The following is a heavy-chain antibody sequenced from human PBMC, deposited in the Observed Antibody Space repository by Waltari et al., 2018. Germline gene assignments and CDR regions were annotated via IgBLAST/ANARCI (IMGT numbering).Heavy chain of an antibody. J-gene: IGHJ4*02. V-gene: IGHV4-30-2*01. D-gene: IGHD2-2*01. CDR2: IYHSGGT. Sequence: QLQLQESGSGLVKPSQTLSLTCAVSGGSISSGGYSWSWIRQPPGKGLEWIGYIYHSGGTYYNPSLKSRVTISVDRSKNQFSLKLSSVTAADTAVYYCARQYCSSTSCLIDYWGQGTLVTVSS. CDR3: ARQYCSSTSCLIDY. CDR1: GGSISSGGYS.